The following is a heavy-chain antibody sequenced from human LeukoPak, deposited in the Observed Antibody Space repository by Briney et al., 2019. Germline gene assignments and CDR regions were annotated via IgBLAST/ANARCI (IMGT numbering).Heavy chain of an antibody. V-gene: IGHV1-46*01. D-gene: IGHD2-21*02. CDR3: ARGYCGGDCYDAFDI. CDR2: INPSGGST. CDR1: GYTFTSYY. J-gene: IGHJ3*02. Sequence: ASVKVSCKASGYTFTSYYMHWVRQAPGQGLEWMGIINPSGGSTSYAQKFQGRVTMTRYTSTSTVYMELSSLRSEDTAVYYCARGYCGGDCYDAFDIWGQGTMVTVSS.